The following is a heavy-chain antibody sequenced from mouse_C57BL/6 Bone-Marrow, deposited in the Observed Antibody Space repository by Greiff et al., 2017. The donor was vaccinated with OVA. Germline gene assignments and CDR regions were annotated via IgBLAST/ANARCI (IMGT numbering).Heavy chain of an antibody. CDR3: ARTDGSSYYAMDY. D-gene: IGHD1-1*01. V-gene: IGHV5-17*01. CDR1: GFTFSDYG. CDR2: IISGSSTI. Sequence: DVMLVESGGGLVKPGGSLKLSCAASGFTFSDYGMHWVSQAPEQGLEWVAYIISGSSTIYYADTVKGRFTFSRDNAKNTLFLQLTSLRSEDTAMYYCARTDGSSYYAMDYWGQGTSVTVSS. J-gene: IGHJ4*01.